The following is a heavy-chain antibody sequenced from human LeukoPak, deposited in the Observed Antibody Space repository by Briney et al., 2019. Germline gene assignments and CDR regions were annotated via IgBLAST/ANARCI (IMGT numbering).Heavy chain of an antibody. CDR1: GGTFSSYA. CDR3: AGGSSSGWPYYFDY. D-gene: IGHD6-19*01. Sequence: SVKVSCKASGGTFSSYAISWVRQAPGQGLEWMGRIIPILGIANYAQKFQGRVTITADKSTRTAYMELSSLRSEDTAVYYCAGGSSSGWPYYFDYWGQGTLVTVSS. CDR2: IIPILGIA. V-gene: IGHV1-69*04. J-gene: IGHJ4*02.